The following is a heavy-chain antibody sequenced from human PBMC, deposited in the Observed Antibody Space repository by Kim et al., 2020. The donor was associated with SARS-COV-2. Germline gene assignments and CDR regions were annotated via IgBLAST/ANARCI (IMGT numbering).Heavy chain of an antibody. Sequence: ASVKVSCKASGYTFTSYGISWVRQAPGQGLEWMGWISAYNGNTNYAQKLQGRVTMTTDTSTSTAYMELRSLRSDDTAVYYCARDQWDIVVASTGWFDPWGQGTLVTVSS. CDR3: ARDQWDIVVASTGWFDP. J-gene: IGHJ5*02. D-gene: IGHD2-21*01. CDR2: ISAYNGNT. CDR1: GYTFTSYG. V-gene: IGHV1-18*01.